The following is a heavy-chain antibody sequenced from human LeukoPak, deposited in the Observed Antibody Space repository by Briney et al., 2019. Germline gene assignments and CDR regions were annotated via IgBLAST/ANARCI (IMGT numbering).Heavy chain of an antibody. Sequence: PEGSLRLSCAASGFTCSTYVMSWVRQAPGKGLEWLSLILHNGDSTYYADSVKGRFTISRDNSKNTLYLQMNSLRAEDTAVYYCARLSSFAFDIWGQGTMVTVSS. CDR3: ARLSSFAFDI. CDR2: ILHNGDST. J-gene: IGHJ3*02. D-gene: IGHD3-16*02. CDR1: GFTCSTYV. V-gene: IGHV3-23*01.